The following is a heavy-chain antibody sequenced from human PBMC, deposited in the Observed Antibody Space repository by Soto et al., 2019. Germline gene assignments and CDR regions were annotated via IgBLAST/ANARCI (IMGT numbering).Heavy chain of an antibody. CDR3: ARVSSDSSGYYYFYHFDY. CDR2: ISAYNGNT. J-gene: IGHJ4*02. D-gene: IGHD3-22*01. CDR1: GYTFTGYG. Sequence: ASVKVSCKASGYTFTGYGISWVRQAPGQGLEWMGWISAYNGNTNYAQKLQGRVTMTTDTSTSTAYMELRSLRSDDTAVYYCARVSSDSSGYYYFYHFDYWGQGTLVTVSS. V-gene: IGHV1-18*01.